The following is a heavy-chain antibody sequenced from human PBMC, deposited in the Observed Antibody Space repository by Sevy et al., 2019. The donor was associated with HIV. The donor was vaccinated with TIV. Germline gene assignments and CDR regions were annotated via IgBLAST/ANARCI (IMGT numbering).Heavy chain of an antibody. J-gene: IGHJ4*02. CDR2: IWYDGSNK. D-gene: IGHD2-8*01. CDR1: GFTLSSHD. Sequence: GGSLRLSCVASGFTLSSHDMHWVRQAPGKGLEWVALIWYDGSNKYYADSVNGRFTISRDNSKNTLYLQMNSLRAEDTAVYYCARQADGVCYPKCLFSDYWGKGTLVTVSS. CDR3: ARQADGVCYPKCLFSDY. V-gene: IGHV3-33*01.